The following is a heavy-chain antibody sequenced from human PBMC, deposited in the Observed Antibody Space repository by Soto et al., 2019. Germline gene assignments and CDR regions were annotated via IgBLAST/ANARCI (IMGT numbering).Heavy chain of an antibody. D-gene: IGHD6-13*01. Sequence: QVQLQESGPGLVKPSGTLSLTCAVSSGSISSSNWWSWVRQPPGKGLEWIGEIYHSGSTNYDPSLKSRVTISVDKSKNQFSLKLSSVTAADTAVYYCARVRAAAGDYYYYYMDVWGKGTTVTASS. J-gene: IGHJ6*03. V-gene: IGHV4-4*02. CDR3: ARVRAAAGDYYYYYMDV. CDR1: SGSISSSNW. CDR2: IYHSGST.